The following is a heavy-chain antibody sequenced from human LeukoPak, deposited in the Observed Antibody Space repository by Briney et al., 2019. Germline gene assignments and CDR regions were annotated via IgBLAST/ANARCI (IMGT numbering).Heavy chain of an antibody. V-gene: IGHV4-59*11. J-gene: IGHJ3*02. Sequence: PSETLSLTCTVSGGSISSHYWSWIRQPPGKGLEWIGYIYYSGSTNYNPSFKSRVTISVDTSKNQFSLKLSSVTAADTAVYYCARVSWGVGAFDIWGQGTMVTVSS. CDR3: ARVSWGVGAFDI. CDR2: IYYSGST. CDR1: GGSISSHY. D-gene: IGHD3-16*01.